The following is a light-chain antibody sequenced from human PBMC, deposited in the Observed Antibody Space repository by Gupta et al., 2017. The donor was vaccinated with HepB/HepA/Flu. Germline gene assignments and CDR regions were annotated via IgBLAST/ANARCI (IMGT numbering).Light chain of an antibody. J-gene: IGLJ2*01. Sequence: QSALTQPRSVSGSPGQSVTISCTGTSSDVGGYNYVSWYQQHPGKAPKLMIYDVSKRPSGVPGRFAASYAGNTASLTISGHQAEDEAYYYGSSYASSYTLVFGGGTKLTVL. CDR3: SSYASSYTLV. CDR1: SSDVGGYNY. V-gene: IGLV2-11*01. CDR2: DVS.